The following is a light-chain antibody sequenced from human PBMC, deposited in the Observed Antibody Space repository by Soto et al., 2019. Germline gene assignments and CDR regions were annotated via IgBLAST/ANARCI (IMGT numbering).Light chain of an antibody. Sequence: DIQMTQSPSTLSASVGDRVTISCRASESISSWLAWYQQKPGKAPKLLIYDASSLESGVPSRFSGSGSGTEFTLAISSLQPDDFATYYCQQYHSYSWTFGQGTKVEI. V-gene: IGKV1-5*01. CDR3: QQYHSYSWT. J-gene: IGKJ1*01. CDR2: DAS. CDR1: ESISSW.